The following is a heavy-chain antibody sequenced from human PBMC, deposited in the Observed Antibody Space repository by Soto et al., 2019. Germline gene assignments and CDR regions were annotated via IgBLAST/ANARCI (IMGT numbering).Heavy chain of an antibody. CDR1: GYTFVDYF. CDR3: ARGEFVVPAATITFYYYGMDV. V-gene: IGHV1-46*01. CDR2: ISLRHHST. D-gene: IGHD2-2*01. J-gene: IGHJ6*02. Sequence: ASVKVSCKTSGYTFVDYFIHWVRQAPGQGLEWMGIISLRHHSTSYAQKFQDRLSVTRDPSSTTIYMELSSLRSEDTAVYYCARGEFVVPAATITFYYYGMDVWGQGTTVTVS.